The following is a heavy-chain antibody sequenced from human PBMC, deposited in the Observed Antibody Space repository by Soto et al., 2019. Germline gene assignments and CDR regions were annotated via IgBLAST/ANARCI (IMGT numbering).Heavy chain of an antibody. V-gene: IGHV3-66*01. CDR3: ARGLSKRSMDA. CDR2: VYSDGST. Sequence: GGSLRLSCAASGFTVSSTYVNWVRQAPGKGLDWVSIVYSDGSTFYADSVKGRFTVSRDNSNNMVYLQMNSLRVEDTAAYYCARGLSKRSMDAWGTGATVTVSS. CDR1: GFTVSSTY. J-gene: IGHJ6*03.